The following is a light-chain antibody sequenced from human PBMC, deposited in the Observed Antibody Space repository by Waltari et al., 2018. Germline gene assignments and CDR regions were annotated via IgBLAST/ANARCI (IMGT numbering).Light chain of an antibody. V-gene: IGLV2-14*01. CDR1: SSDVGNYNY. J-gene: IGLJ1*01. CDR2: DVS. Sequence: QSALTQPASVSGSPGQSITISCTGTSSDVGNYNYVSWYQQHPGKAPKLMIYDVSNRPSVVSNRFSGSKSGNTASLTISGLQAEDEADYYCSSYTSSSTLYVFGTGTKVTVL. CDR3: SSYTSSSTLYV.